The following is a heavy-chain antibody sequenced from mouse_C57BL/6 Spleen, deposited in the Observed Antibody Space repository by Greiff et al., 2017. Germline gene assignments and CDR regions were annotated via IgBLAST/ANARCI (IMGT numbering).Heavy chain of an antibody. CDR2: INPGSGGT. Sequence: VQLQQSGAELVRPGTSVKVSCKASGYAFTNYLIEWVKQRPGQGLEWIGVINPGSGGTNYNEKFKGKATLTADKSSSTAYMQLSSLTSEDSAVYFCARPSSSNYWYFDVWGTATTVTVSS. V-gene: IGHV1-54*01. CDR3: ARPSSSNYWYFDV. D-gene: IGHD1-3*01. J-gene: IGHJ1*03. CDR1: GYAFTNYL.